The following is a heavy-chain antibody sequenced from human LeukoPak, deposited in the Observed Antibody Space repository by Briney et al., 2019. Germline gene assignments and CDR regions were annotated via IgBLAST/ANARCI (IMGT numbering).Heavy chain of an antibody. CDR3: ARDSFRGSYSDY. J-gene: IGHJ4*02. D-gene: IGHD1-26*01. V-gene: IGHV3-48*03. CDR2: ISGSGSTI. Sequence: GGSLRLSCAASEFTFTSYEMNWVRQAPGKGLEWVSYISGSGSTIYYADSVKGRFTISRDNAKNSLYLQMNSLRAGDTAVYYCARDSFRGSYSDYWGQGTLVTVSS. CDR1: EFTFTSYE.